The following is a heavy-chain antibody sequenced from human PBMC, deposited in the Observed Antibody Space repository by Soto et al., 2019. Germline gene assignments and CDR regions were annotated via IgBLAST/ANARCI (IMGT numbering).Heavy chain of an antibody. V-gene: IGHV3-11*01. J-gene: IGHJ4*02. CDR3: ARDLGYYDSSGYFDC. CDR1: GFTFSEHY. D-gene: IGHD3-22*01. CDR2: VSSSDSTV. Sequence: GGSLRVSCAGSGFTFSEHYMSWIRQAPGKGLEWISYVSSSDSTVYYADSVKGRFTISRDNAKNSLYLQMNSLRVEDTAVYYCARDLGYYDSSGYFDCWGQGTLVTVSS.